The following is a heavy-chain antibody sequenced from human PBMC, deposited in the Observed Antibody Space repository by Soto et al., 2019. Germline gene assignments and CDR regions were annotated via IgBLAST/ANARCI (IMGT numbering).Heavy chain of an antibody. CDR3: ATSNTAMVPRY. CDR1: GGSISSGGYY. V-gene: IGHV4-31*03. D-gene: IGHD5-18*01. Sequence: PSETLSLTCTVSGGSISSGGYYWSWIRQHPGKGLEWIGYLYYSGRTYYNPSPKSRATISVDTSKNQFSLKLSSVTAADTAVYYCATSNTAMVPRYWGQGTLVTVSS. J-gene: IGHJ4*02. CDR2: LYYSGRT.